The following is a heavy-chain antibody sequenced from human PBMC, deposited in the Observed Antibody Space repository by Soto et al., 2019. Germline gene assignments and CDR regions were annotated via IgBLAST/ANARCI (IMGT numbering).Heavy chain of an antibody. CDR2: IYYSGST. J-gene: IGHJ6*03. Sequence: QVQLQESGPGLVKPSQTLSLTCTVSGGSISSGGYYWSWIRQHPGKGLEWLGYIYYSGSTYYNPSLKRRVTISVHPAKNQFPLKLSSVPAADTAVYYCARERGEVVVPAATDYYYMDVWGKGTTVTVSS. CDR1: GGSISSGGYY. CDR3: ARERGEVVVPAATDYYYMDV. V-gene: IGHV4-31*03. D-gene: IGHD2-2*01.